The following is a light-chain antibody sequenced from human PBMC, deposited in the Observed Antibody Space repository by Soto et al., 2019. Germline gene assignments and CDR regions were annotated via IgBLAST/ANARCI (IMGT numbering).Light chain of an antibody. CDR2: LDSDGSH. Sequence: QSVLTQSPSASASLGASVKLTCTLSSGHSNYDIAWHQQQPEKGPRYLMKLDSDGSHNRGDGIPDRFSGSSSGAERYVTISSLQSEDEADYYCQTWGPGFVLFGGGTKLTVL. CDR1: SGHSNYD. V-gene: IGLV4-69*02. J-gene: IGLJ2*01. CDR3: QTWGPGFVL.